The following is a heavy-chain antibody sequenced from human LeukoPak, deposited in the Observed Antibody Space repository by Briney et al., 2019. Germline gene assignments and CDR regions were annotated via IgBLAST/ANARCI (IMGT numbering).Heavy chain of an antibody. CDR2: FYYTGSI. D-gene: IGHD5-18*01. V-gene: IGHV4-39*01. J-gene: IGHJ4*02. CDR3: ARNRMQLWLPFDY. Sequence: PSETLSLTCTVSGASISSSSYYWGWIRQPPGKGLEWIGSFYYTGSIYYNPSVKSRVTISVDTSKSQFSLKLSSVTAADTAVYYCARNRMQLWLPFDYWGQGTLVTASS. CDR1: GASISSSSYY.